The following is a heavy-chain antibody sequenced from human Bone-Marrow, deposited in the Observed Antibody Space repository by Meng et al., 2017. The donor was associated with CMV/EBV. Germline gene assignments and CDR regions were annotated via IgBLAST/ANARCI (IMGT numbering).Heavy chain of an antibody. D-gene: IGHD3-10*01. Sequence: GESLISCAASGFTFSSYWMSWVRQAPGRGLEWVANIKQDGSEKYYVDSVKGRFTISRDNAKNSLYLQMNSLRAEDTAVYYCTRVPFMVRGTFDYWGQGTLVTVSS. CDR1: GFTFSSYW. CDR3: TRVPFMVRGTFDY. CDR2: IKQDGSEK. J-gene: IGHJ4*02. V-gene: IGHV3-7*01.